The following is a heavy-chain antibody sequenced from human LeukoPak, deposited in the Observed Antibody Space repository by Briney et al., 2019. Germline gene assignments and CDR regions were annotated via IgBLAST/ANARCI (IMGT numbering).Heavy chain of an antibody. CDR3: ARESDDSSGYYYYLGY. Sequence: SETLSLTCTVSGDSISNYYWSWIRQPPGKGLEWIGYIYYSGSTNYNPSLKSRVTISVDTSKNQFSLKLSSVTAADTAVYYCARESDDSSGYYYYLGYWGQGTLVTVSS. V-gene: IGHV4-59*12. D-gene: IGHD3-22*01. CDR2: IYYSGST. CDR1: GDSISNYY. J-gene: IGHJ4*02.